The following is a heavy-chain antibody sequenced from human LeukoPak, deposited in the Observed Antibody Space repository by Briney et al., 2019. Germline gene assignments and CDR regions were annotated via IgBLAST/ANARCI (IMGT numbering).Heavy chain of an antibody. CDR3: ARDQYDSSGYYWSSVDY. D-gene: IGHD3-22*01. V-gene: IGHV3-48*03. Sequence: PGGSLRLSCAASGFTFSSYEMNWVRQAPGKGLEWVSYITSSGSSIYYADSVKGRFTISRDNAKNSLYLQMNSLRAEDTAVYYCARDQYDSSGYYWSSVDYWGQGTPVTVSS. CDR1: GFTFSSYE. J-gene: IGHJ4*02. CDR2: ITSSGSSI.